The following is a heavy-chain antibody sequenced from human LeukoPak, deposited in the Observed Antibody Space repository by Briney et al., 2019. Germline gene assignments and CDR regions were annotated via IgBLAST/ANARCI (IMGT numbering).Heavy chain of an antibody. D-gene: IGHD3-10*01. CDR3: ARETLWFGELSYFDY. CDR1: GYTFTSYG. V-gene: IGHV1-18*01. CDR2: ISAYNGNT. Sequence: GASVKVSCKASGYTFTSYGISWVRQAPGQGLEWMGWISAYNGNTNYAQKLQGRVTMTTDTSTSTAYMEPRSLRSDDTAVYYCARETLWFGELSYFDYWGQGTLVTVSS. J-gene: IGHJ4*02.